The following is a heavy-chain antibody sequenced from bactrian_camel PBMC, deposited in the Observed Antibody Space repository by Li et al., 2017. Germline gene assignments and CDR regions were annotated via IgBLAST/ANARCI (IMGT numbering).Heavy chain of an antibody. Sequence: QVQLVESGGKLVQPGGSLTLSCAVSGFTFSNYDMSWVRQAPGKGPEWISSRTISDRTTAYADSVKGRFTITRDNAKNTLYLQMNSLKPEDTAIYYCAVGWIDWPYWGQGTQVTVS. V-gene: IGHV3S33*01. CDR3: AVGWIDWPY. J-gene: IGHJ4*01. CDR2: RTISDRTT. D-gene: IGHD3*01. CDR1: GFTFSNYD.